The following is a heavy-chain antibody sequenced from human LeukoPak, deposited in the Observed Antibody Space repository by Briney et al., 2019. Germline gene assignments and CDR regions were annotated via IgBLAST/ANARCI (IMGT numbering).Heavy chain of an antibody. CDR3: ARGFRDTAMFLDY. Sequence: QSGGSLRLSCAASGISFSSYEMNWVRQAPGKGLEWISCISSSGTTMYYADSVKGRFTTSRDNAKNSLYLQMNSLRAEDTAVYYCARGFRDTAMFLDYWGQGTLVTVSS. J-gene: IGHJ4*02. CDR2: ISSSGTTM. D-gene: IGHD5-18*01. V-gene: IGHV3-48*03. CDR1: GISFSSYE.